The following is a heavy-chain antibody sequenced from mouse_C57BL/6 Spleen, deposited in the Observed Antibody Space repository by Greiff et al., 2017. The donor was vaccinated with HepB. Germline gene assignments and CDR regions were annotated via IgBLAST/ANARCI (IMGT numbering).Heavy chain of an antibody. V-gene: IGHV6-3*01. CDR1: GFTFSNYW. Sequence: EVHLVESGGGLVQPGGSMKLSCVASGFTFSNYWMNWVRQSPEKGLEWVAQIRLKSDNYATHYAESVKGRFTISRDDSKSSVYLQMNNLRAEDTGIYYCTGRGYSLTEYFDVWGTGTTVTVSS. J-gene: IGHJ1*03. D-gene: IGHD2-3*01. CDR2: IRLKSDNYAT. CDR3: TGRGYSLTEYFDV.